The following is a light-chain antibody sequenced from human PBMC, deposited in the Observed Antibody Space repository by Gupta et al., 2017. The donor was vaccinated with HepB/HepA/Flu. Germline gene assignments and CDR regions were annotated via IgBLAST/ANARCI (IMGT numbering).Light chain of an antibody. J-gene: IGKJ3*01. V-gene: IGKV3-11*01. CDR1: QSVGTY. Sequence: EIVLTQSPATLSLSPGERATLSCRATQSVGTYLAWYQHKPGQAPRLLIYDASNRAPGIPARFSGSGSGTDFTLTISSRESEDFAVYYCQQRSNWPPFTFGPGTKVDIK. CDR2: DAS. CDR3: QQRSNWPPFT.